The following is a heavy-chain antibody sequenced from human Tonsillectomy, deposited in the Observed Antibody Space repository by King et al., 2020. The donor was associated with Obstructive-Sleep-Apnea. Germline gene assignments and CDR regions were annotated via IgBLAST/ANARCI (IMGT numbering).Heavy chain of an antibody. CDR2: ISSSSSFI. CDR3: ARSPNTAALDY. J-gene: IGHJ4*02. CDR1: GFTFSSYS. V-gene: IGHV3-21*01. Sequence: VQLVESGGGLVKPGGSLRLSCAASGFTFSSYSMNWVRQAPGKGLEWVSSISSSSSFIYYANSVKGRSTISRDNAKNSLYLQMNSLRAEDTAVYYCARSPNTAALDYWGQGTLVTVSS. D-gene: IGHD5-18*01.